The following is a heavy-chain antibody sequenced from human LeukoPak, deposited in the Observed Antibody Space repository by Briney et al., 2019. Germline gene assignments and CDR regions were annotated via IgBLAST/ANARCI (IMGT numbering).Heavy chain of an antibody. CDR2: IKEDGSEK. Sequence: RGSLKLSCVASGFSFSTYWMSWVRQAPGKGLEWVANIKEDGSEKYYVDSVKGRFTMFRDNAKNSVYLQMNRLRVEDTAVYYCARRSYRGVIGLYYYYYMDVWGKGTPVTVSS. D-gene: IGHD3-16*02. CDR3: ARRSYRGVIGLYYYYYMDV. CDR1: GFSFSTYW. V-gene: IGHV3-7*01. J-gene: IGHJ6*03.